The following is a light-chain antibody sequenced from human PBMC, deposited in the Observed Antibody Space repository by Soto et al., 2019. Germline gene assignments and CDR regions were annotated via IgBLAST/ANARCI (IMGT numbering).Light chain of an antibody. CDR2: SVD. J-gene: IGLJ1*01. V-gene: IGLV7-43*01. CDR3: LLYYGHEGV. Sequence: QSVKSHEGSVSLSPGGTVALTCAPTTGAVSSGNFPSWFQQKPGQPPRALIYSVDSKHSWTPARFSGALLEGKAALTLSRVQPEEEAEYYCLLYYGHEGVFGSGTKVTAL. CDR1: TGAVSSGNF.